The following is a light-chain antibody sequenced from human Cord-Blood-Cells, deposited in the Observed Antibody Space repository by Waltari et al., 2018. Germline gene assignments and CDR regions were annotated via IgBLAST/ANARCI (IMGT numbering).Light chain of an antibody. CDR2: GAS. J-gene: IGKJ4*01. CDR1: QSVSSN. V-gene: IGKV3-15*01. CDR3: QQYNNWPPLT. Sequence: EIVMTQSPATPSVSPGDRATLSCRARQSVSSNLACYQQKPGQAPRLLIYGASTRATGIPARFSGRGSGTEFTLTISSLQSEDFAVYYCQQYNNWPPLTFGGGTKLEIK.